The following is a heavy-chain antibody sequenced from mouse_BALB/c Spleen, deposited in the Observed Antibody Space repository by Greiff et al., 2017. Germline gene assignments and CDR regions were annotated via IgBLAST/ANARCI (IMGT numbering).Heavy chain of an antibody. V-gene: IGHV5-12-2*01. J-gene: IGHJ3*01. Sequence: EVQGVESGGGLVQPGGSLKLSCAASGFTFSSYTMSWVRQTPEKRLEWVAYISNGGGSTYYPDTVKGRFTISRDNAKNTLYLQMSSLKSEDTAMYYCARRAQRAWFAYWGQGTLVTVSA. CDR3: ARRAQRAWFAY. CDR2: ISNGGGST. CDR1: GFTFSSYT.